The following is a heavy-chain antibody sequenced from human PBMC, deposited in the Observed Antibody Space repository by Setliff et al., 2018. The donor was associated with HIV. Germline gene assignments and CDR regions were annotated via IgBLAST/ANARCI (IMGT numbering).Heavy chain of an antibody. CDR3: ARDRCSGGSCTSSYYYYGMDV. Sequence: ASVKVSCKASGYTFTSYGISWVRQAPGQGLEWMGWISAYNGNTNYAQKLQGRVTMTTDTSTSTAYMELRSLRSDDTAVYYCARDRCSGGSCTSSYYYYGMDVWGQGTMVTVSS. CDR2: ISAYNGNT. V-gene: IGHV1-18*01. J-gene: IGHJ6*02. D-gene: IGHD2-15*01. CDR1: GYTFTSYG.